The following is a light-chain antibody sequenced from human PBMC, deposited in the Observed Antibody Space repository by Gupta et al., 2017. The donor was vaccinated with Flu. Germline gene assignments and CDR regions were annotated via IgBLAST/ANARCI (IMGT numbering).Light chain of an antibody. CDR3: QQYGSSPAYS. V-gene: IGKV3-20*01. Sequence: LSLSPGERATLSCRASQTVAGSFLAWYQQQPGQAPRLLIYGASTRAAGIPDRFSGSGSGTDFTLTISRLEPDDFAVYYCQQYGSSPAYSFGQGTKLE. J-gene: IGKJ2*01. CDR2: GAS. CDR1: QTVAGSF.